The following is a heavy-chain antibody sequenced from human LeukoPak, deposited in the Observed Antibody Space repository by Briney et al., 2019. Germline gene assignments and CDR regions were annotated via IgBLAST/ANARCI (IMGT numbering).Heavy chain of an antibody. V-gene: IGHV3-74*01. D-gene: IGHD1-7*01. CDR1: GFTFSSYW. Sequence: GGSLRLSCAASGFTFSSYWMHWVRHAPGKGLVWVSRINTDGSSTSYADSVKGRFTISRDNAKNTLYLQMNSLRAEDTAVYYCARPRNEQTENYANWFDPWGQGTLVTVSS. J-gene: IGHJ5*02. CDR3: ARPRNEQTENYANWFDP. CDR2: INTDGSST.